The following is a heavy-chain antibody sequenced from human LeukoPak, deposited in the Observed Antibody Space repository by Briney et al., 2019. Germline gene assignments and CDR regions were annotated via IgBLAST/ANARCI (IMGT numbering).Heavy chain of an antibody. CDR1: GFTFTDYA. V-gene: IGHV3-15*01. CDR2: IKRRADGGTA. J-gene: IGHJ4*02. CDR3: TTGNWGPY. Sequence: GGSLRLSCAASGFTFTDYAMSWVRQAPGKGLEWVGRIKRRADGGTADYAAPVEGRFTISRGDSKNTLYLQMNSLKTEDTAVYYCTTGNWGPYWGQGTLVTVSS. D-gene: IGHD7-27*01.